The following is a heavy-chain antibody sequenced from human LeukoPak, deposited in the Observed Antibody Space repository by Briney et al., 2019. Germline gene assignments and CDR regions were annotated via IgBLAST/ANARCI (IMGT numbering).Heavy chain of an antibody. CDR1: GFTFSRYT. J-gene: IGHJ4*02. Sequence: GGSLRLSCAASGFTFSRYTMNWVRQAPGTGLEWVSSIDADNKYIYYADSVKGRFTISRDNAKNSLYLQMNSLRAEDTAVYYCARGGGGSYYHLLDYWGQGTLVTVSS. CDR3: ARGGGGSYYHLLDY. V-gene: IGHV3-21*01. D-gene: IGHD1-26*01. CDR2: IDADNKYI.